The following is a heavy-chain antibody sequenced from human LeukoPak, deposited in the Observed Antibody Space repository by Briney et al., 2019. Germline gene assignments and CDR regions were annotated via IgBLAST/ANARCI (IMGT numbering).Heavy chain of an antibody. D-gene: IGHD2-21*02. CDR1: GFTFSSYG. V-gene: IGHV3-33*01. Sequence: GGSLRLSCAASGFTFSSYGMHWVRQAPGKGLEWVAVIWYDGSNKYYADSVKGRFTISRDNSKNTLYLQMNSLRAEDTAVYYCARVREALVVVTAPLDYWGQGTLVTVSS. CDR2: IWYDGSNK. CDR3: ARVREALVVVTAPLDY. J-gene: IGHJ4*02.